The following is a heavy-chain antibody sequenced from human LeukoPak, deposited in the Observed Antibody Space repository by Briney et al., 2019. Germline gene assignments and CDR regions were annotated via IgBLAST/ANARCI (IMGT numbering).Heavy chain of an antibody. J-gene: IGHJ5*02. D-gene: IGHD6-19*01. V-gene: IGHV3-23*01. CDR3: AKDLSRAVAADWFDP. CDR2: ISDSGGST. CDR1: GLTFSNYD. Sequence: GRSPRLSCAVSGLTFSNYDMSWVRQAPGKGLECVSSISDSGGSTYYADSVKGRFTISRDNSKNTLYLQMTNLRAADTAVYYCAKDLSRAVAADWFDPWDQGSLVTVSS.